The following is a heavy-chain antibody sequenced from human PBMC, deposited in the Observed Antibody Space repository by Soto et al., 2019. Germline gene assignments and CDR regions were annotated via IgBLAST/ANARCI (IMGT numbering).Heavy chain of an antibody. CDR3: APSDAAAGTLYCYYGMNV. CDR1: GYTFTSYD. J-gene: IGHJ6*02. D-gene: IGHD6-13*01. Sequence: ASVKVSCKASGYTFTSYDINWVRQATGQGLEWMGWMNPNSGNTGYAQKFQGRVTMTRNTSISTAYMELSSLRSEDTAVYYCAPSDAAAGTLYCYYGMNVWGQGNTVAV. V-gene: IGHV1-8*01. CDR2: MNPNSGNT.